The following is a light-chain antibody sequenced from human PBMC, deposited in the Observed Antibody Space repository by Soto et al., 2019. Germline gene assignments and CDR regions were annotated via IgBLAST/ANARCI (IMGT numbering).Light chain of an antibody. Sequence: QSVLTQPASVSGSPGQSITISCTGTSSDVGSYNLVSWYQQHPGKAPKLMIYEVSKRPSGVSNRFSGSKSGNTASLTISGLQAEDEADYYCCSYAGSSTGYVFGTGTKVT. V-gene: IGLV2-23*02. CDR3: CSYAGSSTGYV. CDR1: SSDVGSYNL. CDR2: EVS. J-gene: IGLJ1*01.